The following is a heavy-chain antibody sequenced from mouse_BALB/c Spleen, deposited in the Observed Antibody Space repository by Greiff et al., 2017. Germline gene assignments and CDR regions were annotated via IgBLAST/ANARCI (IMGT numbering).Heavy chain of an antibody. V-gene: IGHV5-9*03. CDR3: ASRYYDYSWFAY. J-gene: IGHJ3*01. CDR1: GFTFSSYT. Sequence: EVHLVESGGGLVKPGGSLKLSCAASGFTFSSYTMSWVRQTPEKRLEWVATISSGGGNTYYPDSVKGRFTISRDNAKNNLYLQMSSLRSEDTALYYCASRYYDYSWFAYWGQGTLVTVSA. CDR2: ISSGGGNT. D-gene: IGHD2-4*01.